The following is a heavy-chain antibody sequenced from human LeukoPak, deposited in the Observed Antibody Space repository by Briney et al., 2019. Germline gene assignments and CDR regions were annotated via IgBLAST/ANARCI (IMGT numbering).Heavy chain of an antibody. CDR2: INHSGST. D-gene: IGHD3-3*01. V-gene: IGHV4-34*01. Sequence: PSETLCLTCAVYGGSFSGYYWSWIRQPPGKGLEWIGEINHSGSTNYNPSLKSRVTISVDTSKNQFSLKLSSVTAADTAVYYSARSCITIFGVVEGMDVWGKGTTVTVSS. CDR1: GGSFSGYY. J-gene: IGHJ6*03. CDR3: ARSCITIFGVVEGMDV.